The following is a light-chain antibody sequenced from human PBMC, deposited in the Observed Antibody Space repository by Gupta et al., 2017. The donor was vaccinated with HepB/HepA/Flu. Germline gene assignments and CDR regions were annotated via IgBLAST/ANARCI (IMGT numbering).Light chain of an antibody. CDR1: QSVGTY. J-gene: IGKJ3*01. CDR3: QRGTTWPLP. V-gene: IGKV3-11*01. Sequence: EIVLTQSPATLSVSPGERATLSCRASQSVGTYLAWYQHKPGLAPRLLIYDATNSATGIPATFNGPGTVTELTLTMSTPETPDPALSYRQRGTTWPLPFGPEASVDI. CDR2: DAT.